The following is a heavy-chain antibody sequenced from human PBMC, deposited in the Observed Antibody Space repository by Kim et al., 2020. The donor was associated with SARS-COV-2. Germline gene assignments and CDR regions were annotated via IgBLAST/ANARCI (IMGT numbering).Heavy chain of an antibody. Sequence: GGSLRLSCAASGFSFSSYAMAWVRQAPGKGLECVSGITGGDSKYYADSVEGRFSISRDNSKKTVYLDVNSLRVEDTAVYYCAKDKISGDGYWYFDAWGRGTLVTVSS. CDR2: ITGGDSK. CDR1: GFSFSSYA. CDR3: AKDKISGDGYWYFDA. J-gene: IGHJ2*01. D-gene: IGHD7-27*01. V-gene: IGHV3-23*01.